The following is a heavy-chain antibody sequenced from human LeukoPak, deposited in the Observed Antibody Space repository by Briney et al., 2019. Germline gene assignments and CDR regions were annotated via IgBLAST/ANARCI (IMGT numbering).Heavy chain of an antibody. J-gene: IGHJ3*02. CDR1: GGSISSGGYY. D-gene: IGHD6-13*01. Sequence: PSETLSLTCTVSGGSISSGGYYWSWIRQPPGKGLEWIGYIYHSGSTYYNPSLKSRVTISVDRSKNQFSLKLSSVTAADTAVYYCARDLAFYSSWYAFDIWGQGTMVTVSS. CDR2: IYHSGST. V-gene: IGHV4-30-2*01. CDR3: ARDLAFYSSWYAFDI.